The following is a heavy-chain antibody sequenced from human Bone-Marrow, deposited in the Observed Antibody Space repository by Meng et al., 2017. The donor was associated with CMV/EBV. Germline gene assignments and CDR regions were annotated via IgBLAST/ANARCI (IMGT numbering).Heavy chain of an antibody. J-gene: IGHJ3*01. CDR3: AKPHPTSVVRAHVFDV. CDR1: GFTVSSNY. D-gene: IGHD4-23*01. CDR2: IYSGGST. V-gene: IGHV3-53*01. Sequence: GSLRLSCAASGFTVSSNYMSWVRQAPGKGLEWVSVIYSGGSTYYADSVKGRFTISRDNSKNTLYLQMNSLRAEDTAVYYCAKPHPTSVVRAHVFDVWGQGTLVTVSS.